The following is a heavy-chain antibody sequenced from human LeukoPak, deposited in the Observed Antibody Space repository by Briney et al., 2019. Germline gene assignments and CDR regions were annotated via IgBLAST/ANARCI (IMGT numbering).Heavy chain of an antibody. CDR3: VRDSLWFGELWDYYYYYGMDV. CDR1: GDSVSSNSAA. Sequence: SQTLSLTCAISGDSVSSNSAAWNWIRQSPSRGLEWLGRTYYRSKWYNDYAVSVKSRITINPDTSKNQFSLQLNPVTPEDTAVYYCVRDSLWFGELWDYYYYYGMDVWGKGTTVTVSS. V-gene: IGHV6-1*01. D-gene: IGHD3-10*01. J-gene: IGHJ6*04. CDR2: TYYRSKWYN.